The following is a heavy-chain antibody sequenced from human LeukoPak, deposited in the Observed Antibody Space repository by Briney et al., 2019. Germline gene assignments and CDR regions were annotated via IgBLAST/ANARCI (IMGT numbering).Heavy chain of an antibody. Sequence: GGSLRLSCTASGFTFGDYAMNWVRLAPGKGLEWIGFIRSEAYGATTEYAASVKGRFTISRDDSKSIAYLQMNSLKSEDTAVYYCTGSFGELTFFDYWGQGTLVTVSS. CDR1: GFTFGDYA. CDR3: TGSFGELTFFDY. CDR2: IRSEAYGATT. D-gene: IGHD3-10*01. J-gene: IGHJ4*02. V-gene: IGHV3-49*04.